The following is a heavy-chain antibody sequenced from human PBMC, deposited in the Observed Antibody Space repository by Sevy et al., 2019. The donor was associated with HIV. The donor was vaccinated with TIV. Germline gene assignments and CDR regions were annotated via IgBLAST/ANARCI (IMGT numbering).Heavy chain of an antibody. CDR3: ATSYRIAVTDFDY. J-gene: IGHJ4*02. V-gene: IGHV1-24*01. CDR1: GYTLTELS. Sequence: ASVKVSCKVSGYTLTELSIHWVRQAPGKGLEWMGGFDPEYGEIIYAQKFQGRVTMTEDTSAETGYMELSSLRSDDTAVDYCATSYRIAVTDFDYWGQGTQVTVSS. D-gene: IGHD6-19*01. CDR2: FDPEYGEI.